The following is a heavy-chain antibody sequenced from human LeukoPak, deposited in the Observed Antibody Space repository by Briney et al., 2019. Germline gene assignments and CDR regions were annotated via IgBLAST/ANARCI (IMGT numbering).Heavy chain of an antibody. J-gene: IGHJ4*02. V-gene: IGHV1-2*02. D-gene: IGHD1-26*01. CDR3: ARCTSGSFNAQFDY. CDR2: INPNSGGT. Sequence: GVSVKVSCKASGYTFTGYYMHWVRQAPGQGLEWMGWINPNSGGTNYAQKFQGRVTMTRDTSISTAYMELSRLRSDDTAVYYCARCTSGSFNAQFDYWGQGTLVTVSS. CDR1: GYTFTGYY.